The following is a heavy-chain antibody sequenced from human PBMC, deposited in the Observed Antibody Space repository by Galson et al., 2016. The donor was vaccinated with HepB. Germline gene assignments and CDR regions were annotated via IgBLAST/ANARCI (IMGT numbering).Heavy chain of an antibody. CDR2: ISYDGRNK. CDR1: GFTFSSYA. V-gene: IGHV3-30*04. J-gene: IGHJ4*02. Sequence: SLRLSCAASGFTFSSYAMHWVRRAPGKGLEWVADISYDGRNKYYTDSVKGRFTISRDNSKNTLYLQMNSLRAEDTAVHYCARDRGGGSGSYYNDYYFDYWGQGTLVTVSS. D-gene: IGHD3-10*01. CDR3: ARDRGGGSGSYYNDYYFDY.